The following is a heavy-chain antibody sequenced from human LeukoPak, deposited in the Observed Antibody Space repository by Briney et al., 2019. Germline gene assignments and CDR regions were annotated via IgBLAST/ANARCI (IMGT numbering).Heavy chain of an antibody. V-gene: IGHV3-23*01. D-gene: IGHD3-16*01. CDR2: LSVSGGST. Sequence: PGGSLRLSCEASGFPFSSYAMTWVRQAPGKGLEWVSSLSVSGGSTYYADSVKGRFTISRDNSKDTLYLEMNSLRAEDTAVYYCAKILPMIMFGGVDYWGQGTLVTVSS. CDR1: GFPFSSYA. CDR3: AKILPMIMFGGVDY. J-gene: IGHJ4*02.